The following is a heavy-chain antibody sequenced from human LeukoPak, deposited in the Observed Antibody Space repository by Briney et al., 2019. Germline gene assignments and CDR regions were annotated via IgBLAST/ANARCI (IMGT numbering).Heavy chain of an antibody. CDR1: GFTFSSYA. CDR3: ARDPTHYYYYYYMDV. J-gene: IGHJ6*03. Sequence: GGSLRLSCAASGFTFSSYAMHWVRQAPGRGLEWVAVISYDGSNTYYADSVKGRFTISRDNSTNTLYLQMNSLRAEDTAVYYCARDPTHYYYYYYMDVWGKGTTVTVSS. CDR2: ISYDGSNT. V-gene: IGHV3-30*04.